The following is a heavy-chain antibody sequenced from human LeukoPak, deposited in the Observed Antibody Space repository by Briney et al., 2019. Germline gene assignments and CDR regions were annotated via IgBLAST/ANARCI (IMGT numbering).Heavy chain of an antibody. V-gene: IGHV1-2*06. CDR2: INPNSGGT. J-gene: IGHJ4*02. D-gene: IGHD4-17*01. Sequence: ASVTVSCTASGYTFIVYYMHWVRQAPGQGLEWMGRINPNSGGTNYAQKFQGRVTMTRDTSISTAYMELSRLRSDDTAVYYCARDSTYGDPFDYWGQGTLVTVSS. CDR1: GYTFIVYY. CDR3: ARDSTYGDPFDY.